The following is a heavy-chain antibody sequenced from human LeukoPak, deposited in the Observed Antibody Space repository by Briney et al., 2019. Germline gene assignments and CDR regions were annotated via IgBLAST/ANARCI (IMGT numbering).Heavy chain of an antibody. Sequence: PGGSLRLSCAASGFTFSSYGMHWVRQAPGKGLEWMSIIWYDGSNKYYADSVKGRFTISKDNSKNTLYLQMNSLRVEDTAVYYCARDPGHSGWYGDYWGQGTLVTVSS. CDR2: IWYDGSNK. CDR1: GFTFSSYG. D-gene: IGHD6-19*01. J-gene: IGHJ4*02. CDR3: ARDPGHSGWYGDY. V-gene: IGHV3-33*01.